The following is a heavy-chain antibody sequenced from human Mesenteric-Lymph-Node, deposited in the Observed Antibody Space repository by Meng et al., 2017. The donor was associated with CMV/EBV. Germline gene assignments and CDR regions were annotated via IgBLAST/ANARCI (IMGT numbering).Heavy chain of an antibody. D-gene: IGHD1-20*01. CDR2: NNHSGSS. V-gene: IGHV4-34*01. J-gene: IGHJ5*02. CDR3: AGARYNWNDRYWFDP. CDR1: GGTFSGYY. Sequence: YGGTFSGYYYSRSRPPPAGELVWSRENNHSGSSTYNPSLKNRVAISVDTSKNQFSLKLSSVTAADTAVYYCAGARYNWNDRYWFDPWGQGTLVTVSS.